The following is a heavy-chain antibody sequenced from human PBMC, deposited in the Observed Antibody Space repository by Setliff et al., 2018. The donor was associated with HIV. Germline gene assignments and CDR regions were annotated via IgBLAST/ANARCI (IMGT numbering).Heavy chain of an antibody. D-gene: IGHD4-17*01. CDR2: MYADAKT. CDR3: ARDRDYGDYFQLYYYYYCGMDV. V-gene: IGHV3-66*01. Sequence: GGSLRLSCAASGFPVSNNYVSWVRQAPGKGLEWVSIMYADAKTYYADSVKGRFIISRDNSRNTLYLQMNSLRAEDTAVYYCARDRDYGDYFQLYYYYYCGMDVWGQGTSVTVSS. CDR1: GFPVSNNY. J-gene: IGHJ6*02.